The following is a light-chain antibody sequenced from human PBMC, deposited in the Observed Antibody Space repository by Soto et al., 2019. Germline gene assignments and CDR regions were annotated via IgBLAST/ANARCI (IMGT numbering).Light chain of an antibody. J-gene: IGKJ1*01. CDR3: QQYNSYSQT. CDR2: DAS. V-gene: IGKV1-5*01. Sequence: DIQMTQSPSTLSASVGDRVTITSRASQGISSWLAWYQQKPGKAPKLLIYDASSLESGVPSRFSGSGSGTEFTLTISSLQPDDFATYYCQQYNSYSQTFGQGTKVDI. CDR1: QGISSW.